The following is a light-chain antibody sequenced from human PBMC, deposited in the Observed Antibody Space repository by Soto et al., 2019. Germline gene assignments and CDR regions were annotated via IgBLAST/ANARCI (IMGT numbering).Light chain of an antibody. CDR2: EAA. V-gene: IGKV1-5*03. CDR1: QYIHNY. CDR3: QQSNNYPWT. J-gene: IGKJ1*01. Sequence: DIQMTPSPSTLSASVGDRVTITCRASQYIHNYLAWYQQKPGEAPKLLIYEAANLESGVPSRFSGSGTGTEFTLTISSLQADDFATYYCQQSNNYPWTFGQGTRVEI.